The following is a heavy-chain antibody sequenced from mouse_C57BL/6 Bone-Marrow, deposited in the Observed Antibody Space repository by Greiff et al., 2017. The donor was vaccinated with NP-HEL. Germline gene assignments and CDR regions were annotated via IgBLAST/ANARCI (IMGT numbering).Heavy chain of an antibody. D-gene: IGHD1-1*01. V-gene: IGHV14-4*01. Sequence: EVKLMESGAELVRPGASVKLSCTASGFNIKDDYMHWVKQRPEQGLEWIGWIDPENGDTEYASKFQGKATITADTSSNTAYLQLSSLTSEDTAVYYCTTDSDYYGSSYGFDVWGTGTTVTVSS. CDR3: TTDSDYYGSSYGFDV. CDR1: GFNIKDDY. CDR2: IDPENGDT. J-gene: IGHJ1*03.